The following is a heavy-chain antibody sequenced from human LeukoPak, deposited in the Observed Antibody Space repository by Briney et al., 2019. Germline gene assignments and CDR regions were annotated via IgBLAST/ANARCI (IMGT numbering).Heavy chain of an antibody. CDR2: ISNTGRST. Sequence: GGSLRLSCAASGFTFNNYAMNWVRQAPGKGLEWVSAISNTGRSTYYADSVKGRFTISRDNSKNTVFLQINSLRVEDTAVYYCAKGIEYNNSGTFDYWGQGTLVTVSS. CDR3: AKGIEYNNSGTFDY. V-gene: IGHV3-23*01. D-gene: IGHD6-25*01. CDR1: GFTFNNYA. J-gene: IGHJ4*02.